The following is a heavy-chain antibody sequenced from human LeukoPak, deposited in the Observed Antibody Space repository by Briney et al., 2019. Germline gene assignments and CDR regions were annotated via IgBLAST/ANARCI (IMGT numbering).Heavy chain of an antibody. Sequence: ASVKVSCTASGGTFSSYAISWVRQAPGQGLEWMGGIIPIFGTANYAQKFQGRVTITADESTSTAYMELSSLRSEDTAVYYCARDLGEGYSRALDYGMDVWGQGTTVTVSS. CDR2: IIPIFGTA. CDR3: ARDLGEGYSRALDYGMDV. D-gene: IGHD6-13*01. CDR1: GGTFSSYA. V-gene: IGHV1-69*13. J-gene: IGHJ6*02.